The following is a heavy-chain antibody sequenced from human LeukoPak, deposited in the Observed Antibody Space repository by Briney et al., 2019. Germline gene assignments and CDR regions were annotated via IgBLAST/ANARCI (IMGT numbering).Heavy chain of an antibody. CDR2: ITGSGATT. J-gene: IGHJ4*02. V-gene: IGHV3-23*01. CDR1: GFTFSTFG. CDR3: AKVVSGFHFDC. D-gene: IGHD1-26*01. Sequence: AGSLRLSCAASGFTFSTFGMSWVRRAPGKGPAWVSGITGSGATTYYAVSVKGRFTITRDHSQNPLYLQMNTLRAEDTAVYYCAKVVSGFHFDCWGQGTLVTVSS.